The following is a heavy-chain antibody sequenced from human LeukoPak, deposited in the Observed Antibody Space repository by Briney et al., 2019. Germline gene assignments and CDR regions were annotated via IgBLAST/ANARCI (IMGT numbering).Heavy chain of an antibody. V-gene: IGHV3-23*01. Sequence: PGGSLRLSCAASGFTFSSYAMSWVRQAPGKGLEWVSAISGSGGSTYYADSVKGRFTISRDNSKNTLYLQMNGLRAEDTAVYYCAKLRRRGYYDSSGYSLGHYFDYWGQGTLVTVSS. CDR3: AKLRRRGYYDSSGYSLGHYFDY. CDR1: GFTFSSYA. D-gene: IGHD3-22*01. J-gene: IGHJ4*02. CDR2: ISGSGGST.